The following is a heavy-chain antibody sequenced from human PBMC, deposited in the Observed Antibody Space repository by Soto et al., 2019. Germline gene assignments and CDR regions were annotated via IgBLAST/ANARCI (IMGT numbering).Heavy chain of an antibody. V-gene: IGHV3-30-3*01. CDR1: GFTFSTSA. D-gene: IGHD3-3*01. Sequence: QVQVVESGGGVVQPGGSLRLSCAASGFTFSTSAMHWVRQAPGKGLEWMAAISYGGNTEYYADSVKGRFTVSRDISESTRYVQRQGLRAEDTAVYYCVREEFEVGRGHFGCWGQATLVSVSS. CDR2: ISYGGNTE. J-gene: IGHJ4*02. CDR3: VREEFEVGRGHFGC.